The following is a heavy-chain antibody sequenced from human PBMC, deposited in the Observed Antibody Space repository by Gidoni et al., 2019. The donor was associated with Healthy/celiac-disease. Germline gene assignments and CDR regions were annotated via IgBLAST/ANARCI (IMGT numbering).Heavy chain of an antibody. CDR2: IIPIFGTA. V-gene: IGHV1-69*06. D-gene: IGHD1-26*01. J-gene: IGHJ3*02. CDR1: GGTFTSYA. Sequence: QVQLVQSGAEVKKPGSSVKVSCKASGGTFTSYAISWLRQAPGQGLEWMGGIIPIFGTANYAQKFQGRVTITADKSTSTAYMELSSLRSEDTAVYYCARGYSVGPPGYSGIHAFDIWGQGTMVTVSS. CDR3: ARGYSVGPPGYSGIHAFDI.